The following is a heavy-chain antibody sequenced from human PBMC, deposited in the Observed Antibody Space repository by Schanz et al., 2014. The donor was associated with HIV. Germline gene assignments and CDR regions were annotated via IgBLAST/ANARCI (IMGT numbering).Heavy chain of an antibody. CDR3: ARGECDFWSGYCPHFHYFDLDV. V-gene: IGHV1-69*06. J-gene: IGHJ6*02. Sequence: QVQLLQSAAEVKKPGSSVKVSCRASGGTFSDFVFGWVRQAPGQGLEWMGGINPFLDTTSYAQKFQNRVTFTADKSTRTVYMELSSLRSEDTAVYYCARGECDFWSGYCPHFHYFDLDVWGPGTSVTVSS. CDR2: INPFLDTT. CDR1: GGTFSDFV. D-gene: IGHD3-3*01.